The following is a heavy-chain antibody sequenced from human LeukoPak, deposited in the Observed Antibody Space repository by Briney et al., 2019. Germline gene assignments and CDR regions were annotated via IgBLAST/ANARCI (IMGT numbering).Heavy chain of an antibody. V-gene: IGHV4-59*01. CDR3: ARRVVSAAPSTQSNWLDP. J-gene: IGHJ5*02. Sequence: PSETLSLTCTASGDPITLYYWNWIRQVPGKGLEWIGHIHDSGTTHYNPSLKSRVTISVDTSKNQLSVKLNSVTAADTAVYYCARRVVSAAPSTQSNWLDPWGQGALVTVSS. D-gene: IGHD2-15*01. CDR2: IHDSGTT. CDR1: GDPITLYY.